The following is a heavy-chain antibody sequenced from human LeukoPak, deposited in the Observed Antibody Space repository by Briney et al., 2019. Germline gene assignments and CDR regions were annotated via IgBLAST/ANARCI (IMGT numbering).Heavy chain of an antibody. V-gene: IGHV1-46*01. CDR2: INPSGGST. CDR3: ARRLWAYCGGDGYAQFFNP. J-gene: IGHJ5*02. D-gene: IGHD2-21*02. Sequence: PWASVKVSCKASGYTFTSYYMHWVRQAPGQGLEWMGIINPSGGSTSYAQKFQGRVTMTRDTSTSTVYMELSSLRSEDTAVYYCARRLWAYCGGDGYAQFFNPWGQGTLVTVSS. CDR1: GYTFTSYY.